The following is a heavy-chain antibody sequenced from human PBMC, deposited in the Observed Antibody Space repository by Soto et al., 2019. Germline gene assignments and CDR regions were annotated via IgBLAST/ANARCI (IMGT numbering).Heavy chain of an antibody. J-gene: IGHJ4*02. CDR2: ISWNSGSI. CDR3: AKDLAAAGPFDY. Sequence: EVQLVESGGGLVQPGRSLRLSCAASGFTFDDYAMHWVRQAPGKGLEWVSGISWNSGSIGYADSVKGRFTISRDNAKNSLDLQMNSLRAEDTALYYCAKDLAAAGPFDYWGQGTLVTVSS. V-gene: IGHV3-9*01. CDR1: GFTFDDYA. D-gene: IGHD6-13*01.